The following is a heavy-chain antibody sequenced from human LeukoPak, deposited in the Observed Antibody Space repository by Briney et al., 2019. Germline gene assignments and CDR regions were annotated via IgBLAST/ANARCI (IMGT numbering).Heavy chain of an antibody. D-gene: IGHD5-12*01. V-gene: IGHV3-66*04. CDR2: IYSGGDT. J-gene: IGHJ4*02. CDR3: AKHHGYSNTWFVDY. CDR1: GFTFRSCA. Sequence: PGRSLRLSCAASGFTFRSCAMHWVRQAPGKGLEWVSTIYSGGDTYYADSVRGRFTISRDNSKNTLYLQMNSLRAEDTALYYCAKHHGYSNTWFVDYWGQGTLVTVSS.